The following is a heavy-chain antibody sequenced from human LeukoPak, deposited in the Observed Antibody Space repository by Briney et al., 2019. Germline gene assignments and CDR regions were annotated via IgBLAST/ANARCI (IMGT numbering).Heavy chain of an antibody. J-gene: IGHJ4*02. Sequence: GGSLRLSCAASGFTFSDFWMTWVRQAPGKGLEWVANIKTDGSQQSYVDSVRGRFTISRDNAKNSLYLQMNNLRAEDTAVYYCVRKNGWGYWGQGTLVTVSS. V-gene: IGHV3-7*03. CDR3: VRKNGWGY. CDR2: IKTDGSQQ. CDR1: GFTFSDFW. D-gene: IGHD6-19*01.